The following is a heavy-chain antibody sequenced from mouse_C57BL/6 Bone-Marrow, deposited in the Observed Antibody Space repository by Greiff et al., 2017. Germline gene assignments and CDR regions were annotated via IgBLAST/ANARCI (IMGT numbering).Heavy chain of an antibody. Sequence: VKLQESGAELARPGASVKLSCKASGYTFTSYGISWVKQRTGQGLEWIGEIYPRSGNTYYNEKFKGKATLTADKSSSTAYMELRSLTSEDSAVYFCARSLLLRWAYWGQGTLVTVSA. CDR3: ARSLLLRWAY. CDR2: IYPRSGNT. D-gene: IGHD1-1*01. CDR1: GYTFTSYG. V-gene: IGHV1-81*01. J-gene: IGHJ3*01.